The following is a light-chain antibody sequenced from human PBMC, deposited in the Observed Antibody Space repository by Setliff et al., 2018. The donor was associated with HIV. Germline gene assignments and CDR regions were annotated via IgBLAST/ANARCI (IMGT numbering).Light chain of an antibody. Sequence: ALSQPPSTSVTPGQRVTISCSGGKSNIGTNSVNWYQQVPGTAPKVLIYRTTRRPSGVPDRFSASKSGTSASLVISGLQSEDEATYFCAAWDDSLNGHLVFGGGTKVTVL. CDR2: RTT. J-gene: IGLJ3*02. V-gene: IGLV1-44*01. CDR1: KSNIGTNS. CDR3: AAWDDSLNGHLV.